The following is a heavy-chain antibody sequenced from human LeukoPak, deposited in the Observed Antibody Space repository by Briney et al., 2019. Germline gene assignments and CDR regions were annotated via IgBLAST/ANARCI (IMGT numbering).Heavy chain of an antibody. J-gene: IGHJ4*02. CDR3: AREDCSSTSCSADY. CDR2: ISYDGSNK. V-gene: IGHV3-30*04. Sequence: GGSLRLPCAASGFTFSSYAMHWVRQAPGKGLEWVAVISYDGSNKYYADSVKGRFTISRDNSKNTLYLQMNSLRAEDTAVYYCAREDCSSTSCSADYWGQGTLVTVSS. CDR1: GFTFSSYA. D-gene: IGHD2-2*01.